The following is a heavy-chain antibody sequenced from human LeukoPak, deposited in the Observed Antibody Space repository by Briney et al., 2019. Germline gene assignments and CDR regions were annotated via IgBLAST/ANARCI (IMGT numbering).Heavy chain of an antibody. Sequence: SETLSLTCTVSGGSISNYYWSWIRQPPGKGLEWLGYIYYSGSTNYNPSLKSRVTISVDTSKNQFSLKLSSVTTADTAVYYCARLSVVVAATHFDYWGQGTLVTVSS. V-gene: IGHV4-59*01. CDR3: ARLSVVVAATHFDY. CDR2: IYYSGST. J-gene: IGHJ4*02. D-gene: IGHD2-15*01. CDR1: GGSISNYY.